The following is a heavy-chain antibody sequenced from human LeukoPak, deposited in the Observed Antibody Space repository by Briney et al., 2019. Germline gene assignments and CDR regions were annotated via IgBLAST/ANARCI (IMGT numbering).Heavy chain of an antibody. V-gene: IGHV4-30-4*08. CDR1: GGSISNGDFY. Sequence: QMQLQESGPGLVKPSQTLSLTCTFSGGSISNGDFYWIWIRQPPAPGLESIGYIYYSGPTYYTPSLKSRLTISVDTSKNQFSLKLSSVTAADTAVYYCARVVRWFDPWGQGTLVTVSS. CDR2: IYYSGPT. J-gene: IGHJ5*02. CDR3: ARVVRWFDP.